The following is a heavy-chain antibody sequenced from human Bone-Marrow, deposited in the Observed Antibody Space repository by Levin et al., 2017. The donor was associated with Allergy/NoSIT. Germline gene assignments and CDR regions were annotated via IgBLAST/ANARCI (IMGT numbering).Heavy chain of an antibody. CDR1: GFTFTSSA. CDR3: AAFVVWKDIVVVPAAHQGNFDY. Sequence: GASVKVSCKASGFTFTSSAVQWVRQARGQRLEWIGWIVVGSGNTNYAQKFQERVTITRDMSTSTAYMELSSLRSEDTAVYYCAAFVVWKDIVVVPAAHQGNFDYWGQGTLVTVSS. CDR2: IVVGSGNT. V-gene: IGHV1-58*01. D-gene: IGHD2-2*01. J-gene: IGHJ4*02.